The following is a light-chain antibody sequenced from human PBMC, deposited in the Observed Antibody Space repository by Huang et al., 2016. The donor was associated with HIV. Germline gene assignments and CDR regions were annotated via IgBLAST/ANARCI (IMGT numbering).Light chain of an antibody. CDR2: WAS. Sequence: DIVMAQSPVSLAVSLGVWATLTCRSSQSVLYTSTTRDYLAWFQQQPGQPPKLLLFWASTREVGVPDRFSGSGSGTHFTLTIANLEADDAAIYYCQQYYASPQTFGQGTRV. CDR3: QQYYASPQT. CDR1: QSVLYTSTTRDY. J-gene: IGKJ1*01. V-gene: IGKV4-1*01.